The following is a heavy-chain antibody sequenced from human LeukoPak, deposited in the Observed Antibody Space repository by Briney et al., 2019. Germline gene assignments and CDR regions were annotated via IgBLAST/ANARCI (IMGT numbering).Heavy chain of an antibody. J-gene: IGHJ4*02. CDR2: ISGSGGST. D-gene: IGHD2-15*01. Sequence: AASLRLSCAAYGFTFSSYAMSWVRQAPGKGLEWVSAISGSGGSTYYPDSVKGRFTIARDNSKNTLYQQMNSLRAEDTAVYYRARHPSIVVVVAATRYYFDYWGQGTLVTVSS. V-gene: IGHV3-23*01. CDR3: ARHPSIVVVVAATRYYFDY. CDR1: GFTFSSYA.